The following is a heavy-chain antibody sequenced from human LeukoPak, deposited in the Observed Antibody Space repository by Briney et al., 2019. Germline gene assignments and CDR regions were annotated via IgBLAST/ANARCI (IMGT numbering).Heavy chain of an antibody. CDR1: GFTFSDSW. CDR2: ISSDGSST. V-gene: IGHV3-74*01. Sequence: PGGSLRLSCVASGFTFSDSWMFWVRQAPGKGLVWASRISSDGSSTTYADSVKGRFTISRDNAKNTLYLQMNSLRVEDPAVYYCARADSSWANDYWGQGTLVTVSS. CDR3: ARADSSWANDY. D-gene: IGHD6-13*01. J-gene: IGHJ4*02.